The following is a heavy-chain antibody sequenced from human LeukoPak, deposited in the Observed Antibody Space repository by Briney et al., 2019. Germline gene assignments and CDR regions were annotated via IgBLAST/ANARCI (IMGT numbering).Heavy chain of an antibody. CDR2: ISSSSSTI. J-gene: IGHJ4*02. CDR3: ARASVWGSYRYID. CDR1: GFTFSSHW. D-gene: IGHD3-16*02. Sequence: PGGSLRLSCAASGFTFSSHWMNWVRQAPGKGLEWVSYISSSSSTIYYADSVKGRFTISRDNAKNSLYLQMNSLRAEDTAVYYCARASVWGSYRYIDWGQGTLVTVSS. V-gene: IGHV3-48*04.